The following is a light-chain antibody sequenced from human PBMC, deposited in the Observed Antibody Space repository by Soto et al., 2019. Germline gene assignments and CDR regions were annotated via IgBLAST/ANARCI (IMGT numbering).Light chain of an antibody. V-gene: IGKV3-20*01. CDR1: QSVSSSS. J-gene: IGKJ3*01. CDR3: QQYCISPRFA. CDR2: GAS. Sequence: EIVLTQSPGTLSVSPGERATLSCRAIQSVSSSSLAWYQQTPGQAPRILICGASSMATGIPYRFSGSGSGTDFTLMSVRLEPDDFAVYYCQQYCISPRFAMGLGTIVDIK.